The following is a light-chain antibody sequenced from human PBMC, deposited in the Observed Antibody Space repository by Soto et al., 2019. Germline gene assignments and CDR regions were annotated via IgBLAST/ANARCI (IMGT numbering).Light chain of an antibody. CDR3: QPSYSTPLT. CDR1: QSISSY. V-gene: IGKV1-39*01. J-gene: IGKJ4*01. CDR2: AAS. Sequence: DIQMTQSPSSLSASVGDRVTITCRASQSISSYLNWYQQKPGKAPKLLIYAASSLQSGDPSRFSRSGSGTDFTLNISSLQPEDFATYYCQPSYSTPLTFGGGTKVEIK.